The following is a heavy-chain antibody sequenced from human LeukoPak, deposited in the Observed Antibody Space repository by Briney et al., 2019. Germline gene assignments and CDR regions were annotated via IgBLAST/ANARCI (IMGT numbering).Heavy chain of an antibody. V-gene: IGHV3-23*01. CDR2: ISGSGGST. J-gene: IGHJ4*02. CDR3: AKALAYCRGACYSFGGFFDY. D-gene: IGHD2-21*02. CDR1: GFTFSSHA. Sequence: GGSLRLSCAASGFTFSSHAMSWVRQAPGKGLEWVSAISGSGGSTYYADSVKGRFTISRDNSKNTLYLQMNSLRAEDTAVYYCAKALAYCRGACYSFGGFFDYWGQGTLVTVSS.